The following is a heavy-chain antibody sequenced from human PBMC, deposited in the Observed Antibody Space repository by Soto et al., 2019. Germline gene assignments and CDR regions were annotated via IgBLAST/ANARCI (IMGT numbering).Heavy chain of an antibody. D-gene: IGHD2-15*01. J-gene: IGHJ4*02. CDR2: IYSGGST. Sequence: PGGSLRLSCAASGFTVSSNYMSWVRQAPGKGLEWVSVIYSGGSTYYADSVKGRFTISRDNSKNTLYLQVNSLRAEDTAVYYCARDALGGPTGYFDYWGQGTLVTVSS. CDR1: GFTVSSNY. V-gene: IGHV3-53*01. CDR3: ARDALGGPTGYFDY.